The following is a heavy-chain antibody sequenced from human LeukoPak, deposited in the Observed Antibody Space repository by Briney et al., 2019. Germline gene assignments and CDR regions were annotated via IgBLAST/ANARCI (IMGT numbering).Heavy chain of an antibody. J-gene: IGHJ4*02. Sequence: PGGSLRLSCAASGFTVSSNYMSWVRLAPGKGLEWVSVIYSGGTTKYAGSVEGRFTISRDNSKNTVFLQMNSLRAEDTAVYYCVRDIYGYNPFDYWGQGTLVTVSS. D-gene: IGHD5-24*01. CDR1: GFTVSSNY. CDR3: VRDIYGYNPFDY. CDR2: IYSGGTT. V-gene: IGHV3-53*01.